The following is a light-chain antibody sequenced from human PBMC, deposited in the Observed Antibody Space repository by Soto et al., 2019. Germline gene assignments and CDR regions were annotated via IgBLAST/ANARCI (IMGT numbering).Light chain of an antibody. J-gene: IGKJ1*01. CDR3: HQYGRAPAWT. CDR1: QSISSNY. V-gene: IGKV3-20*01. Sequence: EIVLTQSPGTLSLFPGERATLSCRASQSISSNYLAWYQQKPGQAPRLLIHGASNRTTGIPDRFSGAGSGTDFTLTISRLEPEDFAVYYCHQYGRAPAWTFGQGTKVEIK. CDR2: GAS.